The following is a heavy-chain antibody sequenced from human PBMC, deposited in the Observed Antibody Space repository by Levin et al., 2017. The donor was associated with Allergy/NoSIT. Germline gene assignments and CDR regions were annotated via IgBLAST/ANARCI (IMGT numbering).Heavy chain of an antibody. CDR1: RYIFSDYF. D-gene: IGHD3-22*01. V-gene: IGHV1-2*02. Sequence: RGESLKISCKASRYIFSDYFIHWVRQAPGQGLEWMGWINPHSGDTKYAQEFQGRVTMTRDTSISTAYMELTRLTPDDTAVYYCARDLYNDDSVFGYWGQGTLVNVFS. J-gene: IGHJ4*02. CDR2: INPHSGDT. CDR3: ARDLYNDDSVFGY.